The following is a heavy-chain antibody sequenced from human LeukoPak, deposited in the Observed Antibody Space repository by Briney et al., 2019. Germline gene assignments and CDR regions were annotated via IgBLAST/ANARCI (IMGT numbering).Heavy chain of an antibody. CDR3: ARQSGMAFDF. CDR1: GYIFTNYW. J-gene: IGHJ4*02. Sequence: GESLKISCKGSGYIFTNYWIAWVRQMPGKGLEWMGIIYPDDSDTRYSPSFQGQVTISADKSINTAYLQWSSLKASDTAMYYCARQSGMAFDFWGQGTLVTVSS. D-gene: IGHD5-12*01. V-gene: IGHV5-51*01. CDR2: IYPDDSDT.